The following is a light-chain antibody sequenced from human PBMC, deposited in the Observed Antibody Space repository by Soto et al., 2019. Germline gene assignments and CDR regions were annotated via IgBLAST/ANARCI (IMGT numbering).Light chain of an antibody. CDR2: GAS. CDR3: QQYGCSPLT. J-gene: IGKJ1*01. V-gene: IGKV3-20*01. Sequence: EIGLTQYPGTLSLSPGERATLSCRASQSVSSSYLAWYQQKPGQAPRLLIYGASSRATGIPDRFSGSGSGTDFTLTISRLEPEDFAVYYFQQYGCSPLTFGQATKLDIK. CDR1: QSVSSSY.